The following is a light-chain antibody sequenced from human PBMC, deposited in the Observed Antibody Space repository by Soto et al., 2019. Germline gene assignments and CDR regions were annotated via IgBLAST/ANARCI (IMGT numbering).Light chain of an antibody. CDR1: SSNIGNNY. J-gene: IGLJ3*02. V-gene: IGLV1-51*01. CDR3: GTWDSSLSAGX. CDR2: DNN. Sequence: QSVLTQPPSVSAAPGQKVTISCSGSSSNIGNNYVSWYQQLPGTAPKLLIYDNNKRPSGIPDRFSGSKSGTSATLDITGLQTGDEADYYCGTWDSSLSAGXFGGGXKLTVL.